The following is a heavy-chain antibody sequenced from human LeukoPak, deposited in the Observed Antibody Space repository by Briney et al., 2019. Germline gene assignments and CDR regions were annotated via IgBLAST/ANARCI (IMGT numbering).Heavy chain of an antibody. J-gene: IGHJ4*02. Sequence: GGSLRLSCAASGFTFSSYSMNWVRQAPGKGLEWVSAISGSGGSTYYADSVKGRFTISRDNSKNTLYLQMNSLRAEDTAVYYCAKNRDTAMAYYFDYWGQGTLVTVSS. V-gene: IGHV3-23*01. CDR2: ISGSGGST. D-gene: IGHD5-18*01. CDR3: AKNRDTAMAYYFDY. CDR1: GFTFSSYS.